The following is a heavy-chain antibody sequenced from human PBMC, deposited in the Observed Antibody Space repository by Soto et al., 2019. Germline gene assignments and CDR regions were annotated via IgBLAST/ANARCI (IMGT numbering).Heavy chain of an antibody. CDR1: GFTFSSYA. V-gene: IGHV3-30-3*01. CDR2: ISYDGSNK. CDR3: ARDLVWVDGITIFGVFDY. J-gene: IGHJ4*02. D-gene: IGHD3-3*01. Sequence: GGSLRLSCAASGFTFSSYAMHWVRQAPGKGLEWVAVISYDGSNKYYADSVKGRFTISRDNSRNTLYLQMNSLRAEDTAVYYCARDLVWVDGITIFGVFDYWGQGTLVTVSS.